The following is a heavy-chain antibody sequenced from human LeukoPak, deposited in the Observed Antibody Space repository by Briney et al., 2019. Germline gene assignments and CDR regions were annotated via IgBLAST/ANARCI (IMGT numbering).Heavy chain of an antibody. CDR3: AKEGDSSGWYSYYFDY. CDR2: ISYDGSNK. J-gene: IGHJ4*02. V-gene: IGHV3-30*18. Sequence: GGSLRLSCAASGFTFSSYGMHWVRQAPGKGLEWVVVISYDGSNKYYADSVKGRFTISRDNSKNTLYLQMNSLRAEDTAVYYCAKEGDSSGWYSYYFDYWGQGTLVTVSS. CDR1: GFTFSSYG. D-gene: IGHD6-19*01.